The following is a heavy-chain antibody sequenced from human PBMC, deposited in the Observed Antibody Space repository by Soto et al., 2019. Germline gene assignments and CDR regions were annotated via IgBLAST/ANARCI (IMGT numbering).Heavy chain of an antibody. CDR3: ARLIDYGADGMDV. J-gene: IGHJ6*02. CDR1: GGSFSGYY. Sequence: QVQLQQWGAGLLKPSETLSLTCAVYGGSFSGYYWSWIRQPPGKGLEWIGEINHSGSTNYNPSLKSRVTISVDTSKNQFSLKLSSVTAADTAVYYCARLIDYGADGMDVWGQGTTVTVSS. D-gene: IGHD4-17*01. CDR2: INHSGST. V-gene: IGHV4-34*01.